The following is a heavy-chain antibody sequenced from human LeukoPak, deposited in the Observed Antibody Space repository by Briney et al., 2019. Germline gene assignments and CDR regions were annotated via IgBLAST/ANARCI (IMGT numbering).Heavy chain of an antibody. CDR2: INPSGGST. CDR3: ARAGSLGIVVVVAANSGAFDI. J-gene: IGHJ3*02. CDR1: GYTFTSYY. Sequence: ASVKVSCKASGYTFTSYYMHWVRQAPGQGLEWMGIINPSGGSTSYAQKFQGRVTMTRDMSTSTVYMELSSLRSEDTAVYYCARAGSLGIVVVVAANSGAFDIWGQGTMVTVSS. V-gene: IGHV1-46*01. D-gene: IGHD2-15*01.